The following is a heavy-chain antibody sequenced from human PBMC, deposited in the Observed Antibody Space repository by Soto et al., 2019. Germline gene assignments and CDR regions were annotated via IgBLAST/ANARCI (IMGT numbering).Heavy chain of an antibody. CDR1: GGSISSGGYS. CDR3: ARAHGSGWGAFDI. J-gene: IGHJ3*02. D-gene: IGHD3-10*01. Sequence: PSETLSLTCAVSGGSISSGGYSWSWIRQPPGKGLEWIGYIYHIGSTYYNPSLKSRVTISVDRSKNQFSLKLSSVTAADTAVYYCARAHGSGWGAFDIWGQGTMVTVS. V-gene: IGHV4-30-2*01. CDR2: IYHIGST.